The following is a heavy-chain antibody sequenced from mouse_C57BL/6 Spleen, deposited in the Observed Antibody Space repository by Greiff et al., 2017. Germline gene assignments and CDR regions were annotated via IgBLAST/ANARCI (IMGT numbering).Heavy chain of an antibody. Sequence: QVQLKQSGAELVRPGASVTLSCKASGYTFTASEMHWVKQTPVHGLEWIGAIDPETGGTAYNQKFTGKAILPADKSSSTSYMELRSLTSEDSAVYYCTKYYVSSDDYWGQGTTLTVSS. CDR1: GYTFTASE. V-gene: IGHV1-15*01. CDR2: IDPETGGT. J-gene: IGHJ2*01. D-gene: IGHD1-1*01. CDR3: TKYYVSSDDY.